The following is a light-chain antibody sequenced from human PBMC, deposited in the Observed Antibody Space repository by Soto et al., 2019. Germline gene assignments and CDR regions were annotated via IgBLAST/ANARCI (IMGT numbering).Light chain of an antibody. CDR3: QQFGTSAT. CDR1: QSVSSTC. J-gene: IGKJ1*01. V-gene: IGKV3-20*01. Sequence: EVVLTQSPDTLSLSPGERATLSCRASQSVSSTCLAWYQQRPGQAPRLLIYGASSRATGIPDRFSGSGSGTDFTLTITRLEAEDFALYYCQQFGTSATFGQGTKVEIK. CDR2: GAS.